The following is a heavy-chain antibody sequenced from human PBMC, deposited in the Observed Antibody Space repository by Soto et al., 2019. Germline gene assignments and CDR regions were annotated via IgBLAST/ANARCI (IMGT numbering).Heavy chain of an antibody. CDR3: ANIFVGIAAAGPYDAFDI. CDR2: ISGSGGST. Sequence: GGSLRLSCAASGFTFSSYAMSWVRQAPGKGLEWVSAISGSGGSTYYADSVKGRFTISRDNSKNTLYLQMNSLRAEDTAVYYCANIFVGIAAAGPYDAFDIWGQGTMVTVSS. D-gene: IGHD6-13*01. J-gene: IGHJ3*02. CDR1: GFTFSSYA. V-gene: IGHV3-23*01.